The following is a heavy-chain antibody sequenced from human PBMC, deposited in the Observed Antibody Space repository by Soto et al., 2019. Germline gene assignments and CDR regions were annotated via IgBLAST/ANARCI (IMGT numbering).Heavy chain of an antibody. V-gene: IGHV3-15*01. J-gene: IGHJ4*02. CDR1: GFTFSNAW. D-gene: IGHD1-1*01. Sequence: NPGGSLRLSCAASGFTFSNAWMSWVRQAPGKGLEWVGRIRSKSDGETTDYAASVRGRFVISRDDSKSTLYLQMNDLKTEDAAVYYCTTDQLDVAGTPYYFDNWGQGALVTVSS. CDR3: TTDQLDVAGTPYYFDN. CDR2: IRSKSDGETT.